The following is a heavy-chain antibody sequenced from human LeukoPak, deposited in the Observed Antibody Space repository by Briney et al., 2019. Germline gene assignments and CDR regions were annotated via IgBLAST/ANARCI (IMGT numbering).Heavy chain of an antibody. D-gene: IGHD5-18*01. CDR3: APRGDIEHSYGYGKWFDP. CDR1: GGSFSGYY. J-gene: IGHJ5*02. V-gene: IGHV4-34*01. Sequence: SETLSLTCAVYGGSFSGYYWSWIRQPPGKGLEWIREINHSRSTNYNASLRSRVTISVDTSKNQFSLRLSSVTAADTAVYYCAPRGDIEHSYGYGKWFDPWGQGTRVTVSS. CDR2: INHSRST.